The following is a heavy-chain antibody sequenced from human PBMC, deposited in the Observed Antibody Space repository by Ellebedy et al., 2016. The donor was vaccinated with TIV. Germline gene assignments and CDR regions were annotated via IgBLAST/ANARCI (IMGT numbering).Heavy chain of an antibody. CDR1: GFSFSTHA. V-gene: IGHV3-30*04. CDR2: MSFAGSDE. CDR3: ARPQNSYGYLYFFAH. D-gene: IGHD5-18*01. Sequence: GGSLRLSCAASGFSFSTHAMHWVRQAPGKGLQWVAVMSFAGSDEYYAESVKGRFTISRDNSKNMLYLQMDSLILEDTALYYCARPQNSYGYLYFFAHWGQGTLVTVSS. J-gene: IGHJ4*02.